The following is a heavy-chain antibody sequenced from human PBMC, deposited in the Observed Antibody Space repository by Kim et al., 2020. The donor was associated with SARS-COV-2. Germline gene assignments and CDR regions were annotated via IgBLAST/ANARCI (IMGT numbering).Heavy chain of an antibody. CDR3: ARLIGSSGWFDY. D-gene: IGHD6-19*01. V-gene: IGHV5-51*01. J-gene: IGHJ4*02. CDR2: I. Sequence: IRYIPSFQGQGTISADTSISTAYLQWSSLRASDTAMYYCARLIGSSGWFDYWGQGTLVTVSS.